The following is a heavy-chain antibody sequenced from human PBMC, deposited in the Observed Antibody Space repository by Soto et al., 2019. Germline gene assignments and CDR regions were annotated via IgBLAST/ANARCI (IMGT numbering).Heavy chain of an antibody. D-gene: IGHD2-15*01. J-gene: IGHJ4*02. Sequence: GGSLRLSCAASGFTFSSYWMSWVRQAPGKGLEWVANIKQDGSEKYYVDSVKGRFTISRHNSKNTLYLQMNSLRAEDTAVYYCARDQAYCSGGSCYSIPDYWGQGTLVTVSS. V-gene: IGHV3-7*05. CDR3: ARDQAYCSGGSCYSIPDY. CDR1: GFTFSSYW. CDR2: IKQDGSEK.